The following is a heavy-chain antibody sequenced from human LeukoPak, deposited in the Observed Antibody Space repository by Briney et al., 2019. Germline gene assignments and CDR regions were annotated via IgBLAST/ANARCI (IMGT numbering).Heavy chain of an antibody. CDR1: GYTFSDYY. D-gene: IGHD3-22*01. Sequence: GASVKVSRKASGYTFSDYYIHWVRQAPGQGLEWMGWINPNSGGTNYAQKFQGRVTMTRDTSISTAYMELSRLRSDDTAVYYCASLSHDSSGYGWFDPWGQGTLVTVSS. CDR3: ASLSHDSSGYGWFDP. CDR2: INPNSGGT. V-gene: IGHV1-2*02. J-gene: IGHJ5*02.